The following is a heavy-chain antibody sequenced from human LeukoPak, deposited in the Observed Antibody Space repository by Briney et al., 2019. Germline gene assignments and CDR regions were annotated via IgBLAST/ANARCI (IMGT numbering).Heavy chain of an antibody. Sequence: GGSLRLSCAASGFTFSRYAMHWVRQAPGKGLESVSAISSNGGSTYYANSVKGRFTISRDNSKNTLYLQMGSLRAEDLAVYYCARDFGLTGKVDYWGQGALGTVSS. V-gene: IGHV3-64*01. CDR1: GFTFSRYA. CDR2: ISSNGGST. D-gene: IGHD1-20*01. CDR3: ARDFGLTGKVDY. J-gene: IGHJ4*02.